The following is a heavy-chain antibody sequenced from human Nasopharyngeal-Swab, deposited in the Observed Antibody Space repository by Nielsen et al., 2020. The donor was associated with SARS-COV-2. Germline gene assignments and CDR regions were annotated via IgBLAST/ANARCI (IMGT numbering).Heavy chain of an antibody. J-gene: IGHJ5*02. Sequence: SVKVSCKASGCTFSSYAISWVRRAPGQGLEWMGRIIPILGIANYAQKFQGRVTITADKSTSTAYMELSSLRSEDTAVYYCARDWVVVTAPDWFDPWGQGTLVTVSS. V-gene: IGHV1-69*04. CDR1: GCTFSSYA. CDR3: ARDWVVVTAPDWFDP. D-gene: IGHD2-21*02. CDR2: IIPILGIA.